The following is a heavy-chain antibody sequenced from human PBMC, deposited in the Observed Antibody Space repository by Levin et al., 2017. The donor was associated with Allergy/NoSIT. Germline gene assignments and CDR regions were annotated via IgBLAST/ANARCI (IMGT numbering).Heavy chain of an antibody. CDR3: VRGGGSYSWFDP. J-gene: IGHJ5*02. Sequence: SETLSLTCTVSGGSISSYYWSWIRQPPGKGLEWIGYIYYSGSTNYNPSLKSRVTISVDTSKNQFSLKLSSVTAADTAVYYCVRGGGSYSWFDPWGQGTLVTVSS. D-gene: IGHD1-26*01. V-gene: IGHV4-59*01. CDR1: GGSISSYY. CDR2: IYYSGST.